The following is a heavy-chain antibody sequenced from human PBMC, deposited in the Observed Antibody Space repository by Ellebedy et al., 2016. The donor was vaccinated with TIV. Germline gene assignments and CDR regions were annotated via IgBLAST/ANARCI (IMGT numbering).Heavy chain of an antibody. V-gene: IGHV1-69*04. Sequence: AASVKVSCKASGDIFSRIAFDWVRQAPGQGLEWMGRIITILAIRNYAQRFQGRITITADPSTSTAYMELSSLRSEDTAVYYCAREPSGVGWYDSSWLDPWGQGTLVTVSS. J-gene: IGHJ5*02. D-gene: IGHD6-19*01. CDR2: IITILAIR. CDR1: GDIFSRIA. CDR3: AREPSGVGWYDSSWLDP.